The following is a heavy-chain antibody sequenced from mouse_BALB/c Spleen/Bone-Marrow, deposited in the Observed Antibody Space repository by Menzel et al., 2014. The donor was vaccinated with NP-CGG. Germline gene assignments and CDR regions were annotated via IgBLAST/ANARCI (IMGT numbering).Heavy chain of an antibody. D-gene: IGHD2-14*01. CDR2: IRNKANGYTT. CDR1: GFTFTDYY. Sequence: EVKLMESGGGLAQPGGSLRLSCATSGFTFTDYYMSWVRQPPGKALEWLGFIRNKANGYTTEYSVSVKGRFTISRDNSQSILYLQMNTLRAEDSATYYCARDAYRYAMDYWGQGTSVTVSS. V-gene: IGHV7-3*02. J-gene: IGHJ4*01. CDR3: ARDAYRYAMDY.